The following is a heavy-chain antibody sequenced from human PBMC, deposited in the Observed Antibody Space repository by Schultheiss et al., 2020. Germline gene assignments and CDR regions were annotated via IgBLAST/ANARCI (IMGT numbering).Heavy chain of an antibody. CDR2: IYPGDSDT. CDR3: ARLNANCTRTSCYYYFDY. Sequence: GESLKISCKGSGYSFTSYWIGWVRQMPGKGLEWMGIIYPGDSDTRYSPSFQGQVTISADKSISTAYLQWSSLKASDTAMYYCARLNANCTRTSCYYYFDYWGQGALVTVSS. J-gene: IGHJ4*02. CDR1: GYSFTSYW. V-gene: IGHV5-51*01. D-gene: IGHD2-2*01.